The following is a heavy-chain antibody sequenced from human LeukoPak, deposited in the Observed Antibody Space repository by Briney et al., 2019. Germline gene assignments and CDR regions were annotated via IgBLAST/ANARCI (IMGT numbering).Heavy chain of an antibody. V-gene: IGHV3-21*01. CDR1: GFTFSSYS. J-gene: IGHJ4*02. CDR2: ISSSSSYI. CDR3: ARDQFDYYDSSGYDY. D-gene: IGHD3-22*01. Sequence: GGSLRLSCAASGFTFSSYSMNWVRQAPGKGLEWVLSISSSSSYIYYADSVKGRFTISRDNAKNSLYLQMNSLRAEDTAVYYCARDQFDYYDSSGYDYWGQGTLVTVSS.